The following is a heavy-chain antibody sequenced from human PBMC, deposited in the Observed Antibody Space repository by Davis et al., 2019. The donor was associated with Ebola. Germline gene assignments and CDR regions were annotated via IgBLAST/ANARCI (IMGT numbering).Heavy chain of an antibody. CDR2: IIPILGIA. D-gene: IGHD3-22*01. CDR3: AKAGGYYDSSGYKDY. V-gene: IGHV1-69*04. CDR1: GGTFSSYA. J-gene: IGHJ4*02. Sequence: SVKVSCKASGGTFSSYAISWVRQAPGQGLEWMGRIIPILGIANYAQKFQGRVTITADKSTSTAYMELSSLRSEDTAVYYCAKAGGYYDSSGYKDYWGQGTLVTVSS.